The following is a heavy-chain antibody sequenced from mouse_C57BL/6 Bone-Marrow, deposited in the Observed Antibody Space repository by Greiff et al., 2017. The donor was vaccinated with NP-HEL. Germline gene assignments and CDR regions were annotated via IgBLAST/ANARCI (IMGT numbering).Heavy chain of an antibody. D-gene: IGHD2-1*01. CDR3: ERGNYDYFDY. Sequence: VQLQQSGPELVKPGASVKISCKASGYTFTDYYMNWVKQSHGKSLEWIGDINPNNGGTSYNQKFKGKATLTVDKSSSTAYMELRSLTSEDSAVYYCERGNYDYFDYWGQGTTLTVSS. V-gene: IGHV1-26*01. CDR2: INPNNGGT. J-gene: IGHJ2*01. CDR1: GYTFTDYY.